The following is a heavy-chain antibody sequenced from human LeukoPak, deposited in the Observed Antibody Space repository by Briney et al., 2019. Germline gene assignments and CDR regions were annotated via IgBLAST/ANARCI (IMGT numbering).Heavy chain of an antibody. CDR3: AGSHSGSYGNFDY. V-gene: IGHV3-33*08. J-gene: IGHJ4*02. CDR1: GFTFSIYG. Sequence: GGSLRLSCAASGFTFSIYGMHWVRQAPGKGLEWVAVIWNDGSNAYYADSVKGRFIISRDNSKNKMYLQMNSLRIEDTAVYYCAGSHSGSYGNFDYWGQGTLVTVSS. CDR2: IWNDGSNA. D-gene: IGHD1-26*01.